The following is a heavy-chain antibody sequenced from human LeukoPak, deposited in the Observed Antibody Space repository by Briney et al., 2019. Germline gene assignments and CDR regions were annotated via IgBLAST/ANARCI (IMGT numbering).Heavy chain of an antibody. CDR1: GFTFSSYS. J-gene: IGHJ3*02. D-gene: IGHD5-12*01. CDR2: ISSSSSTI. V-gene: IGHV3-48*04. Sequence: GGSLRLSCAASGFTFSSYSMNWVRQAPGKGLEWVSYISSSSSTIYYADSVKGRFTISRDNAKNTLYLQMNSLRAEDTAVYYCARTLYSGYNHDAFDIWGQGTMVTISS. CDR3: ARTLYSGYNHDAFDI.